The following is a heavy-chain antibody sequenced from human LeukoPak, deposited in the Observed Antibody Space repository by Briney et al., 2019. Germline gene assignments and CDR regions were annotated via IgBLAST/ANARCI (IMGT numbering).Heavy chain of an antibody. V-gene: IGHV3-23*01. CDR3: AKGGKWDVTPFDY. CDR1: GFSFSTYS. Sequence: GGSLRLSCAASGFSFSTYSFSWVRQAPGKGLEWVSGISASGGDTFYADSVKGRFTISRDNSKNTLSLQMNSLRVEDTAIYYCAKGGKWDVTPFDYWGQGTLVTVSS. CDR2: ISASGGDT. J-gene: IGHJ4*02. D-gene: IGHD1-26*01.